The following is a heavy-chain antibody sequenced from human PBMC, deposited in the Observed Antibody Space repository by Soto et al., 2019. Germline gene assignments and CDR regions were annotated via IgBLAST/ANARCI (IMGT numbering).Heavy chain of an antibody. CDR1: GFTFSSYA. CDR2: ISGSGGST. D-gene: IGHD3-10*01. V-gene: IGHV3-23*01. J-gene: IGHJ4*02. Sequence: GGSLRLSCAASGFTFSSYAMSWVRQAPGKGLEWVSAISGSGGSTYYADSVKGRFTISRDNSMNTLYLQMNSLRAEDTAVYYCAKDPTIFYGSGSWIDYWGQGTLVTVSS. CDR3: AKDPTIFYGSGSWIDY.